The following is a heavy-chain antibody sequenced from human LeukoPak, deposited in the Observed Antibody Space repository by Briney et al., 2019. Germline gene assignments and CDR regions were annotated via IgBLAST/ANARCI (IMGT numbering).Heavy chain of an antibody. CDR1: GGTFITYA. V-gene: IGHV1-69*04. Sequence: ASVKVSCKASGGTFITYAISWVRQAPGQGLEWMGRIIPILNITNYAQKFQGRVTITADKSTNTAYMELSNLRSEDTAVYFCARDRALVRELWSASAFDYWGQGTLVTVSS. CDR2: IIPILNIT. CDR3: ARDRALVRELWSASAFDY. D-gene: IGHD5-18*01. J-gene: IGHJ4*02.